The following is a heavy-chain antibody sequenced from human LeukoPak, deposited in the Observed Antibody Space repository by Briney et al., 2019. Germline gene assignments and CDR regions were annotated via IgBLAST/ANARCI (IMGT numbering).Heavy chain of an antibody. CDR3: ARHGGSYDFDF. CDR1: GGSTSTYY. Sequence: PSETLSLTCTVSGGSTSTYYWSWIRQPPGKGLEWIGYIYYSGTPNSNPTLKSRVTMSVDTSKNQFSLKLSSVTAADTAVYYCARHGGSYDFDFWGQGTLVTVSS. J-gene: IGHJ4*02. D-gene: IGHD1-26*01. CDR2: IYYSGTP. V-gene: IGHV4-59*08.